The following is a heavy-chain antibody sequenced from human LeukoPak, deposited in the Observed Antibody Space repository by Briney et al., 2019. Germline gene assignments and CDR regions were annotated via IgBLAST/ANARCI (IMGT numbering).Heavy chain of an antibody. CDR3: ARCRIGSTSCYKAFWFDP. CDR1: GYTFTSYD. D-gene: IGHD2-2*02. V-gene: IGHV1-8*03. J-gene: IGHJ5*02. CDR2: MDPNSGNT. Sequence: ASVKVSCKASGYTFTSYDINWVRQATGQGLEWMGWMDPNSGNTGYAQKFQGRVTITRNTSISTAYMELSSLRSEDTAVYYCARCRIGSTSCYKAFWFDPWGQGTLVTVSS.